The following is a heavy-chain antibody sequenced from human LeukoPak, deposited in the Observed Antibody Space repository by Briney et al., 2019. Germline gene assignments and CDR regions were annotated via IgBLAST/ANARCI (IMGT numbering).Heavy chain of an antibody. CDR3: ARGQLVGATNWFDT. Sequence: SETLSLTYTVSGGSISIYYWTCIRQPPGKGLEWIGNVYYSGSTNYNPSLKSRVTISVDTSKNQFSLKLNSMTAADTAVYYCARGQLVGATNWFDTWGQGNLVTVSS. CDR2: VYYSGST. V-gene: IGHV4-59*08. CDR1: GGSISIYY. J-gene: IGHJ5*02. D-gene: IGHD1-26*01.